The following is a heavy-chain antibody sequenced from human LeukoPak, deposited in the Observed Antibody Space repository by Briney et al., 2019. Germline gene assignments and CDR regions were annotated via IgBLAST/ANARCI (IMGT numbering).Heavy chain of an antibody. V-gene: IGHV3-53*01. Sequence: HPGGSLRLSCAASGITVSSYYMSWVRQVPGKGLEWVSVIYGGGGTYYADSAKGRFAISRDNSKNTLYLQISSLRAEDTAIYYCTRHQYDAFEIWGQGTMVTVSS. CDR2: IYGGGGT. CDR3: TRHQYDAFEI. CDR1: GITVSSYY. J-gene: IGHJ3*02. D-gene: IGHD4-11*01.